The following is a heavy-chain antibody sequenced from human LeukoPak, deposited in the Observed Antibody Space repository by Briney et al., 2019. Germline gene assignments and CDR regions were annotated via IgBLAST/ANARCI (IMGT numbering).Heavy chain of an antibody. CDR1: GFTFDDYA. CDR3: ARVFGAGYSDY. D-gene: IGHD4/OR15-4a*01. Sequence: GGSLRLSCAASGFTFDDYAMHWVRQAPGKGLEWVSGISWNSGRIGYADSVKGRVTISRDNAKNSLYLQMNSLRAEDTAVYYCARVFGAGYSDYWGQGTLVTVSS. V-gene: IGHV3-9*01. CDR2: ISWNSGRI. J-gene: IGHJ4*02.